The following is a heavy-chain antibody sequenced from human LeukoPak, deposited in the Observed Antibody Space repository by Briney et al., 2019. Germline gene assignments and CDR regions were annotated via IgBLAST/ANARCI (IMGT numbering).Heavy chain of an antibody. V-gene: IGHV1-69*13. CDR1: RGTFSRYA. D-gene: IGHD6-13*01. CDR3: ARDISSSWYY. J-gene: IGHJ4*02. Sequence: SVYPSCKPSRGTFSRYAISCVRQAPRQGREWMGGIIPIFGTANYAQKFQGRVTITAHESTSTAYMELSSLRSEDRAVYYCARDISSSWYYWGQGTLVTVSS. CDR2: IIPIFGTA.